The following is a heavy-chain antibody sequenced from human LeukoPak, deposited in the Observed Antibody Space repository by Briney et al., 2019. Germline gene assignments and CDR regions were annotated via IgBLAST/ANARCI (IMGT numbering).Heavy chain of an antibody. Sequence: GASVKVSCKASGYTFTSYYMHWVRQAPGQGLEWIGIINPSGGSTSYAQKFQGRVTMTRDTSTSTVYMELSSLRSEDTAVYYCASGEYCSSTSCSPRIDAFDIWGQGTMVTVSS. D-gene: IGHD2-2*01. CDR3: ASGEYCSSTSCSPRIDAFDI. J-gene: IGHJ3*02. CDR1: GYTFTSYY. V-gene: IGHV1-46*01. CDR2: INPSGGST.